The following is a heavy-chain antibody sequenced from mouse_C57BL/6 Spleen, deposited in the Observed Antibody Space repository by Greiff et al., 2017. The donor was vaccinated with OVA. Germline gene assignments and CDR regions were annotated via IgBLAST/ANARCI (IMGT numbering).Heavy chain of an antibody. CDR3: ARERVAHRYFDV. V-gene: IGHV5-17*01. CDR1: GFTFSDYG. Sequence: EVHLVASGGGLVKPGGSLQLSCAASGFTFSDYGMHWVRQAPAKGLAWVAYISSGSSTIYYADTVKGRFTISRDNAKNTLFLQMTSLRSEDTAMYYCARERVAHRYFDVWGTGTTVTVSS. J-gene: IGHJ1*03. CDR2: ISSGSSTI. D-gene: IGHD1-1*02.